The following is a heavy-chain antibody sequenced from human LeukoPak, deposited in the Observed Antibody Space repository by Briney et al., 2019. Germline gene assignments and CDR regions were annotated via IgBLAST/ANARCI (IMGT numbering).Heavy chain of an antibody. J-gene: IGHJ4*02. CDR3: AKLPRYYYDSSHFDY. CDR2: ISYDGSNK. CDR1: GFTFSSYG. D-gene: IGHD3-22*01. V-gene: IGHV3-30*18. Sequence: PGRSLRLSCAASGFTFSSYGMHWVRQAPGKGLEWVAVISYDGSNKYYADSVKGRFTISRDNSKNTLYLQMNSLRAEDTAVYYCAKLPRYYYDSSHFDYWGQGTLVTVSS.